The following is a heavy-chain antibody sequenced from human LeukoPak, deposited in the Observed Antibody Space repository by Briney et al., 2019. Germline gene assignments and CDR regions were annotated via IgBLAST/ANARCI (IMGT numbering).Heavy chain of an antibody. CDR2: ISPYNGRT. CDR3: ARTTNSGDEDF. J-gene: IGHJ4*02. CDR1: GYTFTNYG. D-gene: IGHD7-27*01. V-gene: IGHV1-18*01. Sequence: ASVTVSCTTSGYTFTNYGMTWVRQAPGQGLEWMGWISPYNGRTHSAQKFQDRVTMTTDTSASTAYMELRSLMSNDTAIYFCARTTNSGDEDFWGQGTLVTVSS.